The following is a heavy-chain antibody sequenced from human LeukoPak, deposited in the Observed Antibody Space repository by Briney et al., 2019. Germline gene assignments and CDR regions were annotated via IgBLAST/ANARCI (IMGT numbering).Heavy chain of an antibody. J-gene: IGHJ3*02. CDR1: GFTFSSYS. D-gene: IGHD3-9*01. CDR3: ARNEAYYDILTGGTYHDALDI. V-gene: IGHV3-21*01. Sequence: GRSLRLSCAASGFTFSSYSMNWVRQAPGKGLEWVSSISSSSSYIYYADSVKGRFTISRDNAKNSLYLQMNSLRAEDTAVYYCARNEAYYDILTGGTYHDALDIWGQGTMVTVSS. CDR2: ISSSSSYI.